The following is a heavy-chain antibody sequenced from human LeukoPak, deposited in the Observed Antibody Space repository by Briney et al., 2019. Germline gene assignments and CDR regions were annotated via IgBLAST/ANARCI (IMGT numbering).Heavy chain of an antibody. CDR3: ARRPRRDWFFDL. V-gene: IGHV5-51*01. Sequence: GESLKISCKGSEYIFTNYWIGWVRQMPGKGLEWMGIIYPRDSDTRYSPSFQGHVTISADKSINTAYLQWSSLKASDTAIYYCARRPRRDWFFDLWGRGTLVTVSS. CDR1: EYIFTNYW. J-gene: IGHJ2*01. CDR2: IYPRDSDT.